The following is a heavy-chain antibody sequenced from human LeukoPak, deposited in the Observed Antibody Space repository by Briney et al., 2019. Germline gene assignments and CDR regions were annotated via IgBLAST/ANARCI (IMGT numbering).Heavy chain of an antibody. D-gene: IGHD1-26*01. Sequence: GSLRLSCAASGFTFSSYGMHWVRQAPGKGLEWVAVISYDGSNKYYADSVKGRFTISRDNSKNTLYLQMNSLRAEDTAVYYCARVRGVGATPGYFDYWGQGTLVTVSS. J-gene: IGHJ4*02. CDR3: ARVRGVGATPGYFDY. CDR1: GFTFSSYG. V-gene: IGHV3-30*03. CDR2: ISYDGSNK.